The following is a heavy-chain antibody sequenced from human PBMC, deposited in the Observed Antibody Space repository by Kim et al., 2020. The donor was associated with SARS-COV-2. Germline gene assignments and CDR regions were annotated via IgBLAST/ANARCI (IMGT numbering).Heavy chain of an antibody. CDR1: GFTFKSAW. Sequence: GGSLRLSCTVSGFTFKSAWMSWVRQVPGKGLEWVGRIRSKTDGGAADYGTPVKGRFSIARDDARNTVYLQMNSLRTEDTAVYFCTCGDSSGWAGGGYWGQGTLVTVSS. CDR3: TCGDSSGWAGGGY. CDR2: IRSKTDGGAA. D-gene: IGHD6-19*01. J-gene: IGHJ4*02. V-gene: IGHV3-15*01.